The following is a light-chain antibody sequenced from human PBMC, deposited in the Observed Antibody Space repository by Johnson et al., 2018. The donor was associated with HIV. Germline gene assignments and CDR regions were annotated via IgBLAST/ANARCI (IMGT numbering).Light chain of an antibody. J-gene: IGLJ1*01. CDR2: DNN. CDR1: SSNIGNNY. V-gene: IGLV1-51*01. CDR3: GTWDSSLSAGGANYV. Sequence: QSALTQPPSVSAAPGQKVTIPCSGSSSNIGNNYVSWYQQFTGTAPKLVIHDNNKRPSGIPDRLSGSKSGTSATLGITVLQTGDEADYYCGTWDSSLSAGGANYVFGTGTKVTVL.